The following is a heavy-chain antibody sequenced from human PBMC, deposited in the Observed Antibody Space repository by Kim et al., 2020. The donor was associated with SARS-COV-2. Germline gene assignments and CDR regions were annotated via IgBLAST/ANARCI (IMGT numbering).Heavy chain of an antibody. CDR3: ARRRAVAGTLDY. J-gene: IGHJ4*02. Sequence: TYYGDSVRGRFTISRDNSKNTLYLQMTGLGAEDTAVYFCARRRAVAGTLDYWGQGTLVTVSS. CDR2: T. D-gene: IGHD6-19*01. V-gene: IGHV3-23*01.